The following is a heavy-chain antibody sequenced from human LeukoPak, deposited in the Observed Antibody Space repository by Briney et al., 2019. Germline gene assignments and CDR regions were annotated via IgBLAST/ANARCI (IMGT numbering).Heavy chain of an antibody. V-gene: IGHV1-69*13. Sequence: SVRVSCKASGGTFSSYAISWVRQAPGQGPEWMGGIIPIFGTANYAQKFQGRVTITADESTSTAYMELSSLRSEDTAVYYCARRLLQLWAQFDYWGQGTLVTVSS. J-gene: IGHJ4*02. CDR3: ARRLLQLWAQFDY. D-gene: IGHD5-18*01. CDR2: IIPIFGTA. CDR1: GGTFSSYA.